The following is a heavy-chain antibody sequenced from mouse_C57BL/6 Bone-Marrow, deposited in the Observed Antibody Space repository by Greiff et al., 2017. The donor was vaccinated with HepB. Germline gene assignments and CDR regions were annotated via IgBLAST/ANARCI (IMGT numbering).Heavy chain of an antibody. Sequence: VKLMESGPGLVQPSQSLSITCTVSGFSLTSYGVHWVRQSPGKGLEWLGVIWSGGSTDYNAAFISRLSISKDNSKSQVFFKMNSLQADDTPIYYCARKPLLYYARNAMDYWGQGTSVTVSS. D-gene: IGHD2-1*01. CDR1: GFSLTSYG. CDR3: ARKPLLYYARNAMDY. J-gene: IGHJ4*01. CDR2: IWSGGST. V-gene: IGHV2-2*01.